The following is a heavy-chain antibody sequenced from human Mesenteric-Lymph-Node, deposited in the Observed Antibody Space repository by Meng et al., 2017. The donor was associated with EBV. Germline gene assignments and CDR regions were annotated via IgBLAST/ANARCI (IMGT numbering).Heavy chain of an antibody. CDR2: IYWDDDK. V-gene: IGHV2-5*02. Sequence: SPVQVSGPPPLNPPHTLPLTCASSGCSLLTRWVGVGGIGQAPGKALEWLALIYWDDDKPYNPSLKSRLTITKDTSNHQVVLTLTNMDPVDTATYYCAHVPTEFDHWGQGTLVTVSS. J-gene: IGHJ4*02. CDR3: AHVPTEFDH. CDR1: GCSLLTRWVG.